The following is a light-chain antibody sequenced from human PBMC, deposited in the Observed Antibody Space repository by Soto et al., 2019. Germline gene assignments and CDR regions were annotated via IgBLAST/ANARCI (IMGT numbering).Light chain of an antibody. CDR2: GNT. J-gene: IGLJ1*01. V-gene: IGLV1-40*01. CDR1: SSNIGAGYD. CDR3: QSYDSTLSARYV. Sequence: QSVLTQPPSVSGAPGQRVTISCTGSSSNIGAGYDVHWYQQRPGTAPKLLIFGNTNRPSGVPDRFSGSKSGTSASLAITGLQPEDEGDYYCQSYDSTLSARYVFGTGTKLTVL.